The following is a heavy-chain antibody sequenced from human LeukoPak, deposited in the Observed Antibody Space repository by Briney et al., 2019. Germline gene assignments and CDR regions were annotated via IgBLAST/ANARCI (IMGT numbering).Heavy chain of an antibody. CDR2: ISSNGGST. Sequence: PGGSLRLSCAASGFTFSSYAMHWVRQAPGKGLEYVSAISSNGGSTYYANSVKGRFTISRDNSKNTLYLQMGSLRAEDMAVHYCARELGGATHMDVWGKGTTVTVSS. V-gene: IGHV3-64*01. CDR1: GFTFSSYA. J-gene: IGHJ6*03. D-gene: IGHD1-26*01. CDR3: ARELGGATHMDV.